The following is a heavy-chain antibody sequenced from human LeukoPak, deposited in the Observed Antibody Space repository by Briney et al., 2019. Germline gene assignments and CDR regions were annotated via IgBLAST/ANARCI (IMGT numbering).Heavy chain of an antibody. J-gene: IGHJ5*02. D-gene: IGHD1-7*01. V-gene: IGHV4-39*01. CDR2: IYYSGST. CDR3: ARHEWGVTGTSFDP. Sequence: PSETLSLTCTVSGGSISSSSYYWGWIRQPPGKGLEWIGSIYYSGSTYYNPSLKSRVTISVDTPKNQFSLKLRSVTAADTAVYYCARHEWGVTGTSFDPWGQGTLVTVSS. CDR1: GGSISSSSYY.